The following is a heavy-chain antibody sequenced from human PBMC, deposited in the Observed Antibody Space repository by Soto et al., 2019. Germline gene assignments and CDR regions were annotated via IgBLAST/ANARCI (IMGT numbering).Heavy chain of an antibody. D-gene: IGHD2-15*01. CDR1: GGSITSGGNY. CDR3: GRHIRGCHYYYAMDV. Sequence: PSETLSLTCTVSGGSITSGGNYWGWIRQPPGKGLEWLGSIYYSGGAYYNPSLRSRITMSVDTSKNVFSLSLSAVTAADTAIFYCGRHIRGCHYYYAMDVWGHGTTVTVSS. CDR2: IYYSGGA. J-gene: IGHJ6*02. V-gene: IGHV4-39*01.